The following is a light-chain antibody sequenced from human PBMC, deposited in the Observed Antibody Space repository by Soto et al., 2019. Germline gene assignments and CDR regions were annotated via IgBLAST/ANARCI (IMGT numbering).Light chain of an antibody. J-gene: IGLJ2*01. V-gene: IGLV2-14*01. Sequence: QSALTQPASVSGSPGQPITISCTGTSSDVGGYNYVSWYQQHPGKAPKLMIYDVSNRPSGVSNRFSGSKSGNTASLTISGRQAEDEADYYCSSYTRSSTPLYVVFGGGTKVTVL. CDR1: SSDVGGYNY. CDR2: DVS. CDR3: SSYTRSSTPLYVV.